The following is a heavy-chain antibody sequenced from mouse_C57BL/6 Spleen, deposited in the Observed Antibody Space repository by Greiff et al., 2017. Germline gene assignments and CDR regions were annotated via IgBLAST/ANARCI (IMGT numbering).Heavy chain of an antibody. J-gene: IGHJ2*01. CDR3: ARKDGYYFDY. CDR2: INPGSGGT. V-gene: IGHV1-54*01. Sequence: VQLQQSGAELVRPGTSVKVSCKASGYAFTNYLIEWVKQRPGQGLEWIGVINPGSGGTNYNEKFKGKATLTADKSSSTAYMQLSSLTSEDSAVYFCARKDGYYFDYWGQGTTLTVSS. D-gene: IGHD2-3*01. CDR1: GYAFTNYL.